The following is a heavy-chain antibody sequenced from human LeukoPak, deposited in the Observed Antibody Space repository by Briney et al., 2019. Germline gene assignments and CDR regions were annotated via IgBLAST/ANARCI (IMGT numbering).Heavy chain of an antibody. D-gene: IGHD4-23*01. CDR1: GFTFSSYA. CDR2: ISYDGSNK. CDR3: ASLASAEVVTPPDY. Sequence: PGRSLRLSCAASGFTFSSYAMHWVRQAPGKGLEWVAVISYDGSNKYYADSVKGRLTISRDNSKNTLYLQMNSLRAEDTAVYYCASLASAEVVTPPDYWGQGTLVTVSS. V-gene: IGHV3-30*04. J-gene: IGHJ4*02.